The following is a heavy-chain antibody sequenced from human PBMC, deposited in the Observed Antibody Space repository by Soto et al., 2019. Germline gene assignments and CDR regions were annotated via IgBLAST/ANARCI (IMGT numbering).Heavy chain of an antibody. V-gene: IGHV3-23*01. Sequence: EVQLLESEGGLVQPWGSLRXXCAXSXXTFXQYAMNWVRQAPGKGLEWVSSISDTGGSTYYADSVKGRFTICRDNTMNTRDLQMNSLSAEDTAVYYCAKLNWGSVTTMLYFDYWGQGTLVTVSS. J-gene: IGHJ4*02. CDR3: AKLNWGSVTTMLYFDY. CDR1: XXTFXQYA. CDR2: ISDTGGST. D-gene: IGHD4-17*01.